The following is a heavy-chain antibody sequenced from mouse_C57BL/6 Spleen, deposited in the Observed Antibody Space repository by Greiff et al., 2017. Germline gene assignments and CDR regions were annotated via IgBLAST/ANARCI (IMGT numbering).Heavy chain of an antibody. Sequence: EVKLQESGPGLVKPSQSLSLTCSVTGYSITSGYYWNWIRQFPGNKLEWMGYISYDGSNNYNPSLKNRISITRDTSKNQFFLKLNSVTTEDTATYYCARIYDGYSAWFAYWGQGTLVTVSA. CDR1: GYSITSGYY. D-gene: IGHD2-3*01. CDR2: ISYDGSN. J-gene: IGHJ3*01. CDR3: ARIYDGYSAWFAY. V-gene: IGHV3-6*01.